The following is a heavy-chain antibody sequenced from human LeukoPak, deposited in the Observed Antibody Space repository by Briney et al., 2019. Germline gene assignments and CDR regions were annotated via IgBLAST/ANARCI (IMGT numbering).Heavy chain of an antibody. V-gene: IGHV3-21*01. J-gene: IGHJ4*02. Sequence: NPGGSLRLSCAASGVTFSSYSMNWVRQAPGKGLEWVSSISSSSSYIYYADSVKGRFTISRDNAKNSLYLQMNSLRAEDTAVYYCARDFIVAGYYDYWGQGTLVTVSS. CDR3: ARDFIVAGYYDY. CDR2: ISSSSSYI. D-gene: IGHD5-12*01. CDR1: GVTFSSYS.